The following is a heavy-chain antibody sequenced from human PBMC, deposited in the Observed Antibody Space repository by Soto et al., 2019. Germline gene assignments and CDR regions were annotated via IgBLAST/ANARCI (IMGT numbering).Heavy chain of an antibody. Sequence: PSETLSLTCTVSGGSISSSSYYWGWIRQPPGKGLEWIGSIYYSGSTYYNPSLKSRVTISVDTSKNQFSLKLSSVTAADTAVYYCANLHDSSGYYYGWGQGTPVTVSS. CDR1: GGSISSSSYY. CDR2: IYYSGST. V-gene: IGHV4-39*01. J-gene: IGHJ4*02. D-gene: IGHD3-22*01. CDR3: ANLHDSSGYYYG.